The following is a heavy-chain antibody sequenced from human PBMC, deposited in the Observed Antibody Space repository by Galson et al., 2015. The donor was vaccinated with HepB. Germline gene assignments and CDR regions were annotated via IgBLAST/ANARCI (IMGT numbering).Heavy chain of an antibody. D-gene: IGHD6-13*01. V-gene: IGHV1-8*01. J-gene: IGHJ6*03. CDR1: GYTFTSYD. Sequence: VKVSCKASGYTFTSYDINWVRQATGQGLEWMGWMNPNSGNTGYAQKFQGRVTMTRNTSISTAYMELSSLRSEDTAVYYCAISQRGYSSSWYLLYYYMDVWGKGTTVTVSS. CDR3: AISQRGYSSSWYLLYYYMDV. CDR2: MNPNSGNT.